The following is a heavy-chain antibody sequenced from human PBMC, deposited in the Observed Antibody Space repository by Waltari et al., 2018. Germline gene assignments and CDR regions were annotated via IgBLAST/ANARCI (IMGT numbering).Heavy chain of an antibody. CDR1: GFTFDDYS. D-gene: IGHD6-19*01. J-gene: IGHJ3*02. CDR3: AKDLIAVAGTGAFDI. CDR2: ISWDGGST. V-gene: IGHV3-43*01. Sequence: EVQLVESGGVVVQPGGSLRLSCEASGFTFDDYSMLWVRQAPGKGLEWVSLISWDGGSTYYADSVKGRFTISRDNSKNSLYLQMNSLRTEDTALYYCAKDLIAVAGTGAFDIWGQGTMVTVSS.